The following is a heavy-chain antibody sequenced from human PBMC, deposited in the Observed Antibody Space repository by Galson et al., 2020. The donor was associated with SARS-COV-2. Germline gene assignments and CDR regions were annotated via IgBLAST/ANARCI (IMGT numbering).Heavy chain of an antibody. CDR1: GFTFSDYY. D-gene: IGHD5-12*01. Sequence: NSGGSLRLSCAASGFTFSDYYMSWIRQAPGKGLEWVSYISSSGSTIYYADSVKGRFTISRDNAKNSLYLQMNSLRAEDTAVYYCARVVRDGYNRGGAIDYWGQGTLVTVSS. CDR2: ISSSGSTI. J-gene: IGHJ4*02. CDR3: ARVVRDGYNRGGAIDY. V-gene: IGHV3-11*04.